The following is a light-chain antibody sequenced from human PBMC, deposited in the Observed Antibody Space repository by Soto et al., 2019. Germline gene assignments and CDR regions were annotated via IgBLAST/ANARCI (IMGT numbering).Light chain of an antibody. Sequence: QSALTQPASVSGSPGQSINISCTGTSSDVGAYNYVSWFQQHPGKAPKLIIYEVSNRPSGVSNRFSGSKSGNTASLTISGLQAEDGADYYCSSFTWSSTLQFGGGTKLTVL. J-gene: IGLJ3*02. CDR1: SSDVGAYNY. V-gene: IGLV2-14*01. CDR2: EVS. CDR3: SSFTWSSTLQ.